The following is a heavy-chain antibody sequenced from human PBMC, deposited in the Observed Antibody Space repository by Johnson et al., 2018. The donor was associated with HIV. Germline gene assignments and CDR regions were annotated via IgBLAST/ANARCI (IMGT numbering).Heavy chain of an antibody. J-gene: IGHJ3*02. CDR1: GFTFSNYA. CDR3: ARSSTVVTPHDI. CDR2: ISYDESNK. V-gene: IGHV3-30*04. Sequence: QVQLVESGGGVVQPGRSLRLSCAASGFTFSNYAIHWVRQAPGKGLEWVAIISYDESNKYYADSVKGRFTISRDNSKNTLYLQMNSLRAEDTAVYYCARSSTVVTPHDIWGQGTMVTVSS. D-gene: IGHD4-23*01.